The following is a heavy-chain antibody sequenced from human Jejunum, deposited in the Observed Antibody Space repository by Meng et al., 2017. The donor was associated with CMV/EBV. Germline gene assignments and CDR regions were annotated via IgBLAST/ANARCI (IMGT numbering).Heavy chain of an antibody. CDR1: ESTFTDYY. D-gene: IGHD1-26*01. CDR3: AKDAGSFLDYYFDY. V-gene: IGHV1-2*02. CDR2: INPQTGDT. J-gene: IGHJ4*02. Sequence: SESTFTDYYMQWVRQAPGQGLEWMGWINPQTGDTNYAPKFQGRVAMTRDMSINTVYMEVTRLRSDDTAVYYCAKDAGSFLDYYFDYWGQGTLVTVSS.